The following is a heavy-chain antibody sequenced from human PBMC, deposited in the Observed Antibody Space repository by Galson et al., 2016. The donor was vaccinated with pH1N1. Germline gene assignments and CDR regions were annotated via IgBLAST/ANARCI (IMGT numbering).Heavy chain of an antibody. CDR2: INQDDSKK. V-gene: IGHV3-7*05. CDR1: GFTFSDYW. J-gene: IGHJ4*02. Sequence: SLRLSCAASGFTFSDYWMSWVRQAPGKGLEWVANINQDDSKKNYVASVRGRFTISRDNAKNALFLQMNSLRVEDTAVYYCASQLYGDPNYWGQGALVTVSS. D-gene: IGHD4-17*01. CDR3: ASQLYGDPNY.